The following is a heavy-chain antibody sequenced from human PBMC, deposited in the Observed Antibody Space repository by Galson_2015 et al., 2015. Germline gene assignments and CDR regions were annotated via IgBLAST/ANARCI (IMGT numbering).Heavy chain of an antibody. CDR1: GFTFSSYA. CDR2: ISVSDGST. Sequence: SLRLSCAASGFTFSSYAMSWVRQAPGEGLEWVSGISVSDGSTYYADSVKGRFTISRDNSKNTLFLQMNSLRAEDTAVYYCAKDSGTGYVYSRFDYWGQGTLVTVSS. J-gene: IGHJ4*02. V-gene: IGHV3-23*01. D-gene: IGHD5-12*01. CDR3: AKDSGTGYVYSRFDY.